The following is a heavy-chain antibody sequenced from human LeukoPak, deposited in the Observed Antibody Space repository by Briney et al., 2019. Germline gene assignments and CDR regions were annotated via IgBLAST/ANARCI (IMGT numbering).Heavy chain of an antibody. J-gene: IGHJ4*02. Sequence: PGGSLRLSCAASGFXVSNNYISWVRQAPGKGLEWVSVIYSGGSTYYADSVKGRFTISRHNSKNTLYLQMNSLRAEDTAVYYCARGAYDFWSPKVLHYWGQETLVTVSS. CDR2: IYSGGST. V-gene: IGHV3-53*04. CDR1: GFXVSNNY. CDR3: ARGAYDFWSPKVLHY. D-gene: IGHD3-3*01.